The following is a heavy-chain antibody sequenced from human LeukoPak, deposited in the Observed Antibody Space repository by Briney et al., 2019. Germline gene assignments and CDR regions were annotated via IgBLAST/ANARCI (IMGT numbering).Heavy chain of an antibody. J-gene: IGHJ4*02. CDR3: AKDPYYGSGSSMFDY. CDR1: GFSFSDYG. V-gene: IGHV3-30*18. D-gene: IGHD3-10*01. CDR2: ISYDGSNK. Sequence: GGSLRLSCAASGFSFSDYGIHWVRQAPGKGLEWVAVISYDGSNKYYADSVKGRFTISRDDSKNTLYLQMNSLRAEDTAVYYCAKDPYYGSGSSMFDYWGQGTLVTVSS.